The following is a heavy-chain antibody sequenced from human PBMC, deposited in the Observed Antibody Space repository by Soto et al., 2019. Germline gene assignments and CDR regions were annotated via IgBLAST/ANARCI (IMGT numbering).Heavy chain of an antibody. CDR1: GFTFSTYA. CDR2: VSSGGGT. D-gene: IGHD2-15*01. Sequence: EVELLESGGGLVQPEGSLRLSCAASGFTFSTYAMVWVRQAPGKGLEWVSVVSSGGGTHYEDSVKGRFTVSRDNSKNTLSLQMNSLRADDTAVYYCAKRRGAGGHFDYWGQGALVTVSS. V-gene: IGHV3-23*01. CDR3: AKRRGAGGHFDY. J-gene: IGHJ4*02.